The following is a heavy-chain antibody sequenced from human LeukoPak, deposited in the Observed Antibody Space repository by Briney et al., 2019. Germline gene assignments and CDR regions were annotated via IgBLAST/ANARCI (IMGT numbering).Heavy chain of an antibody. D-gene: IGHD6-13*01. CDR2: IHTSGST. V-gene: IGHV4-61*02. Sequence: PSQTLSLTCTVSGDSISSGDYYWSWIRQPAGKGLEWIGRIHTSGSTNYNPSLKSRVTISLDTSKNQFSLKLSSVTAADTAVYYCARGVVAAAGRTFDFWGQGTLVTVSS. J-gene: IGHJ4*02. CDR3: ARGVVAAAGRTFDF. CDR1: GDSISSGDYY.